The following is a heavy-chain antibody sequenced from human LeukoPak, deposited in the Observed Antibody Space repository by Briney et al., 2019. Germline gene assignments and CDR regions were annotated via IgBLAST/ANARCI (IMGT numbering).Heavy chain of an antibody. J-gene: IGHJ4*02. CDR3: AKDADGDTAMLIDY. D-gene: IGHD5-18*01. CDR2: ISGGGGST. V-gene: IGHV3-23*01. Sequence: GGSLRLSCAASGFTFSSYAMNWVRQAPGKGLEWVSAISGGGGSTYNTDSVKGRFTISRDNSKNTLYLQMNSLRAEDTAVYYCAKDADGDTAMLIDYWGQGTLVTVSS. CDR1: GFTFSSYA.